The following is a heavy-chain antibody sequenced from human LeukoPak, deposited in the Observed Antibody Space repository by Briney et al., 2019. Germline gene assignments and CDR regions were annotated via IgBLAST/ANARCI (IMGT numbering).Heavy chain of an antibody. Sequence: PGGSLRLSCAASGFTFSGYSMNWVRQAPGKGLEWVSSISSTSGHIYYAESVKGRFTISRDNAKNSLYLQMNSLRAEDTAVYYCARDVVYDILPRGWGDLYYYYYGMDVWGQGTTVTVSS. V-gene: IGHV3-21*01. J-gene: IGHJ6*02. CDR1: GFTFSGYS. CDR3: ARDVVYDILPRGWGDLYYYYYGMDV. D-gene: IGHD3-9*01. CDR2: ISSTSGHI.